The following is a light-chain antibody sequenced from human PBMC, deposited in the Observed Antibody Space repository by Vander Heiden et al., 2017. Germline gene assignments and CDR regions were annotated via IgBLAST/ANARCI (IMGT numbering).Light chain of an antibody. CDR2: GNS. V-gene: IGLV1-40*01. CDR3: QSYDSSLSAYV. J-gene: IGLJ1*01. Sequence: QSVLTPPPTVAGAPGQTVTIPCPGTSSNIGAGYDVHRSQQLPGPTPKLLIYGNSNRPSGFPDRFSGSKSGTSASLTITGLQAEDEADYYCQSYDSSLSAYVFGTGTKVTVL. CDR1: SSNIGAGYD.